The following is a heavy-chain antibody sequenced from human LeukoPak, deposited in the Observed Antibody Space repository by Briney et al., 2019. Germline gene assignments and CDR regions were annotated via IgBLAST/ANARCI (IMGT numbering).Heavy chain of an antibody. CDR3: TRVFAGDEYSSSGY. CDR1: GLTFSRYY. D-gene: IGHD6-13*01. CDR2: INSDGSGT. V-gene: IGHV3-74*01. J-gene: IGHJ4*02. Sequence: PGGSLRLSCAASGLTFSRYYMHWVRQAPGKGLVWVSRINSDGSGTTYADSVKGRFTVSRDNAKNTLYLQMNSLRVEDTAMYYCTRVFAGDEYSSSGYWGQGTLVTVSS.